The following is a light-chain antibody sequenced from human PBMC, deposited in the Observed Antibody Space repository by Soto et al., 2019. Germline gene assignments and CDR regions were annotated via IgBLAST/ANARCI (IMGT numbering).Light chain of an antibody. J-gene: IGLJ2*01. Sequence: QSVPTQPASVSGSPGQSITISCTGTSSDIGAYNFVSWYQQHPGKAPKLMLYDVNIRPSGVSNRFSGSKSGNTASLTISGLQAEDEADYYFTSWTTSTTMRFGGGTKLTVL. CDR3: TSWTTSTTMR. V-gene: IGLV2-14*03. CDR2: DVN. CDR1: SSDIGAYNF.